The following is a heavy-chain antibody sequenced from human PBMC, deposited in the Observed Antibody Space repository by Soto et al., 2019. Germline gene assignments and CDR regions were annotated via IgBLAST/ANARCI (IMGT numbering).Heavy chain of an antibody. J-gene: IGHJ4*02. CDR3: ASQSGGSGSYYTYFDY. D-gene: IGHD3-10*01. V-gene: IGHV1-46*03. CDR1: GYTFTSYY. CDR2: INPSGGST. Sequence: ASVKVSCKASGYTFTSYYMQWVRQAPGQGLEWMGIINPSGGSTSYAQKFQGRVTMTRDTSTSTVYMELSSLRSEDTAVYYCASQSGGSGSYYTYFDYWGQGTLVTVSS.